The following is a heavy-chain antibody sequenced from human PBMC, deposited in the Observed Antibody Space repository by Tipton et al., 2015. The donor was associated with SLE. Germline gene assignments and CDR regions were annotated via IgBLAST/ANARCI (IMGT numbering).Heavy chain of an antibody. J-gene: IGHJ4*02. Sequence: SLRLSCAASGFTFSNYAINWVRQAPGKGLEWVSAISKSGVTTYYADSVKGRFTISRDNSKNTLYLQMNSLRPEDTAVYYCVREEGYWGQGTLVTVSS. CDR2: ISKSGVTT. CDR3: VREEGY. CDR1: GFTFSNYA. V-gene: IGHV3-23*01.